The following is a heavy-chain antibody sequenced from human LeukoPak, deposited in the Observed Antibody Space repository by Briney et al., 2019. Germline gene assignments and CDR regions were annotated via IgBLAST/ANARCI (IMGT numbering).Heavy chain of an antibody. D-gene: IGHD6-19*01. V-gene: IGHV5-51*01. CDR3: ARHSSGWPDY. CDR1: GYIFTSYW. Sequence: RGASLQISCKGSGYIFTSYWIGGVRQLPGKGLEWMGIIYPGDSDTRYSPSFQGQVTISADKSISTAYLQWSSLKASDTAMYYCARHSSGWPDYWGQGTLVTVSS. J-gene: IGHJ4*02. CDR2: IYPGDSDT.